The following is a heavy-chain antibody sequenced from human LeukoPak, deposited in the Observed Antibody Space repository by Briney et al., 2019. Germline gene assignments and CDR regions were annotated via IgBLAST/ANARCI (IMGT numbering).Heavy chain of an antibody. D-gene: IGHD3-10*01. V-gene: IGHV3-66*02. CDR2: TYSGGST. CDR1: GFTVNSNY. Sequence: PGGSLRLSCAASGFTVNSNYMSWVRQAPGKGLEWVSVTYSGGSTYYADSVKGRFTISRDNSKNTLYLQMNSLRAEDTAVYYCAKDLTYYGSGSYLNFDYWGQGTLVTVSS. CDR3: AKDLTYYGSGSYLNFDY. J-gene: IGHJ4*02.